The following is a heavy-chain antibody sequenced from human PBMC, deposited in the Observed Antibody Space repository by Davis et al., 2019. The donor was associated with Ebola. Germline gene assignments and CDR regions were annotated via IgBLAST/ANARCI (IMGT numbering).Heavy chain of an antibody. CDR2: INAGNGNT. V-gene: IGHV1-3*01. Sequence: AASVKVSCKASGYTFTSYAMHWVRQAPGQRLEWMGWINAGNGNTKYSQKLQGRVTMTTDTSTSTAYMELRSLRSDDTAVYYCARGYDFWSGYHLYYYYGMDVWGKGTTVTVSS. CDR1: GYTFTSYA. J-gene: IGHJ6*04. CDR3: ARGYDFWSGYHLYYYYGMDV. D-gene: IGHD3-3*01.